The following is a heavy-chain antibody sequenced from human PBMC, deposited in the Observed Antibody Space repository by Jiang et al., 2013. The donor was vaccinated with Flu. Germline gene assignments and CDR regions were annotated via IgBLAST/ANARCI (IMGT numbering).Heavy chain of an antibody. D-gene: IGHD3-16*01. CDR3: SRSDSNYDMHFFDI. CDR2: IRDKRNGGTP. Sequence: VQLLESGGNLVQPGRSLRLSCTTSGFKFGDYGMSWFRQAPGKGLEWVGFIRDKRNGGTPEYAASVKDRFITSRDDAKSIAYLQMNSLKIEDTAVYYCSRSDSNYDMHFFDIWGQGTVVTVSS. J-gene: IGHJ3*02. CDR1: GFKFGDYG. V-gene: IGHV3-49*03.